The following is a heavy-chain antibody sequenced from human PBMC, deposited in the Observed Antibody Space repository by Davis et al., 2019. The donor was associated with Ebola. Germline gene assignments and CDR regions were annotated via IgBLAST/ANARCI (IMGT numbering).Heavy chain of an antibody. D-gene: IGHD2-2*01. J-gene: IGHJ4*02. V-gene: IGHV3-7*03. Sequence: GGSLRLSCAASGFTVSNNYMSWVRQAPGKGLEWVASIKEDGSEKYYLDSVKGRFTTSRDNAQNSLYLQMNSLRDEDTAVYYCATSRTFDYWGQGTLVTVSS. CDR3: ATSRTFDY. CDR1: GFTVSNNY. CDR2: IKEDGSEK.